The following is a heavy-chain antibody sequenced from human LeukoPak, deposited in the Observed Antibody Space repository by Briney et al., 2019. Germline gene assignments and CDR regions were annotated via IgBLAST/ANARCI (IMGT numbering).Heavy chain of an antibody. Sequence: GGSLRLSCAASGFTFSSYWMHWVRQDAGKGLEWVSRINSDGSSISYADSVKGRFTISRDNAKNTVYLQMNSLRAEDTAVYYCARRPVPAAMNYYMDVWGKGTTVTVSS. J-gene: IGHJ6*03. CDR3: ARRPVPAAMNYYMDV. CDR2: INSDGSSI. CDR1: GFTFSSYW. V-gene: IGHV3-74*01. D-gene: IGHD2-2*01.